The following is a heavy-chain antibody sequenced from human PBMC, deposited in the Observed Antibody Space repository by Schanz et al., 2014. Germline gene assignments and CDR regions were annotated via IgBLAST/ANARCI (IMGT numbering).Heavy chain of an antibody. CDR1: GYTYIAYD. CDR2: INPNTGGT. D-gene: IGHD5-12*01. CDR3: AREKGHGYSGLS. J-gene: IGHJ5*02. V-gene: IGHV1-2*06. Sequence: QVQLVQSGAEVKPPGASVRVSCKASGYTYIAYDMHWVRQAPGQGLEWMGRINPNTGGTNFAQKFQGRVTMTRDTSITTAYMDLSGLTSDDTAVYYCAREKGHGYSGLSWGQGTLLAVSS.